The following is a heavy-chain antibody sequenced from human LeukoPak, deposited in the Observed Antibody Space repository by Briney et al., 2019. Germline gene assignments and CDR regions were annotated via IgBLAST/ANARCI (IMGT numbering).Heavy chain of an antibody. V-gene: IGHV3-23*01. CDR3: AKGKAEAYPYNFDN. Sequence: GGSLRLSCAASGFTFSSYAMSWVRQAPGKGLEWVATITLTGSRTYFPDSVKGRFTLSRDNSKSMLYLQMNSLRAEDTALYYCAKGKAEAYPYNFDNWGQGILVTVSS. CDR1: GFTFSSYA. D-gene: IGHD1-1*01. CDR2: ITLTGSRT. J-gene: IGHJ4*02.